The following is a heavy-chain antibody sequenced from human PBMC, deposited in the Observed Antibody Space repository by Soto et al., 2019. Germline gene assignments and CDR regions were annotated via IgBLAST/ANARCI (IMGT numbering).Heavy chain of an antibody. CDR2: ISSSSSYI. Sequence: GGSLRLSCAASGFTFSSYSMNWVRQAPGKGLEWVSSISSSSSYIYYADSVKGRFTISRDNAKNSLYLQMNSLRAEDTAVYYCARDPDAINWFDPWGQGTLVTVSS. V-gene: IGHV3-21*01. CDR3: ARDPDAINWFDP. CDR1: GFTFSSYS. J-gene: IGHJ5*02.